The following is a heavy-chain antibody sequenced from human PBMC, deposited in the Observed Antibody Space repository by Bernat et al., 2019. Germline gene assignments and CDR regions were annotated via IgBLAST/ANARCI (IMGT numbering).Heavy chain of an antibody. J-gene: IGHJ6*03. CDR2: IRSKANSYAT. CDR1: GFTFSGSA. V-gene: IGHV3-73*02. Sequence: EVQLVESGGGLVQPGGSLKLSCAASGFTFSGSAMHWVRQASGKGLEWVGRIRSKANSYATAYAASVKGRFTISRDDSKNTAYLQMNSLKTEDTAVYYCTRKGVVTKIPYYYMDVWGKGTTVTVSS. D-gene: IGHD3-3*01. CDR3: TRKGVVTKIPYYYMDV.